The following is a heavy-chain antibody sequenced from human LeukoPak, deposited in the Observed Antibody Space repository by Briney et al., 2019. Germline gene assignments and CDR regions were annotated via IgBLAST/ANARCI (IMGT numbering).Heavy chain of an antibody. V-gene: IGHV3-7*01. CDR2: IKQDGSEK. D-gene: IGHD3-22*01. CDR1: GFTFSNYW. CDR3: ARESYYDSSGDF. J-gene: IGHJ4*02. Sequence: PGGSLRLSCAASGFTFSNYWMSWVRQAPGKGLEWVANIKQDGSEKYYVDSVKGRFTISRDNAKNSLYLQMNSLRAEDTAVYYCARESYYDSSGDFWGQGTLVTVSS.